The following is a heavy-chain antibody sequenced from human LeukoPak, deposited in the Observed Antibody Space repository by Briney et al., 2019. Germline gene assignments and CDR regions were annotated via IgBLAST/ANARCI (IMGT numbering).Heavy chain of an antibody. V-gene: IGHV3-48*03. CDR2: ISSSGSTI. J-gene: IGHJ4*02. CDR1: GFTFSSYE. Sequence: GGSLRLSCAASGFTFSSYEMHWVRQAPGKGLEWVSYISSSGSTIYYADSVKGRFTISRDNAKNSLYLQMNSLRAEDTAVYYCAREKYYYDSSGYTSFDYWGQGTLVTVSP. CDR3: AREKYYYDSSGYTSFDY. D-gene: IGHD3-22*01.